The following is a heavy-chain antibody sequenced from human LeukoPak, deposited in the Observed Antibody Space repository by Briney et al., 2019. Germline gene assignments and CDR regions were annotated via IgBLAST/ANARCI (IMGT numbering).Heavy chain of an antibody. CDR3: ARDYYGSGSYPYYFDY. Sequence: SETLSLTCTVSGGSISSSSYYWGWIRQPPGKGLEWIGSIYYSGGTYYNPSLKSRVTISVDTSKNQFSLKLSSVTAADTAVYYCARDYYGSGSYPYYFDYWGQGTLVTVSS. CDR1: GGSISSSSYY. D-gene: IGHD3-10*01. V-gene: IGHV4-39*07. J-gene: IGHJ4*02. CDR2: IYYSGGT.